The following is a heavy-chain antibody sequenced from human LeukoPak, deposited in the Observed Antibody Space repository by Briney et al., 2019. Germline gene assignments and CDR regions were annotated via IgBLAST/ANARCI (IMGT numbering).Heavy chain of an antibody. CDR1: GFTFSSYG. D-gene: IGHD3-10*01. CDR3: AKDRRIYGSGSYFDY. V-gene: IGHV3-30*18. J-gene: IGHJ4*02. CDR2: ISYDGSNK. Sequence: GGSLRLSCAASGFTFSSYGMHWVRQAPGKGLEWVAVISYDGSNKYYADSVKGRFTISRDNSKNTLYLQMNSLRAEDTAVYYCAKDRRIYGSGSYFDYWGQGTLVTVSS.